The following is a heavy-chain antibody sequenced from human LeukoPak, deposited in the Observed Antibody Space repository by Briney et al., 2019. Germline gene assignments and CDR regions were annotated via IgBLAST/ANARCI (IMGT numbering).Heavy chain of an antibody. V-gene: IGHV4-34*01. CDR2: INHSGST. CDR1: GGSFSGYY. J-gene: IGHJ4*02. D-gene: IGHD3-3*01. CDR3: AGQARTYYDFWSGYGHFDY. Sequence: SETLSLTCAVYGGSFSGYYWSWIRQPPGKGLEWIGEINHSGSTNYNPSLKSRVTISVDTSKNQFSLKLSSVTAADTAVYYCAGQARTYYDFWSGYGHFDYWGQGTLVTVSS.